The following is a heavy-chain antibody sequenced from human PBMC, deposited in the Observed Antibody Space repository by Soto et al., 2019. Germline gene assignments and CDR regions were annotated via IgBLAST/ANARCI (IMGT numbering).Heavy chain of an antibody. CDR3: ARVATVTLYFDY. J-gene: IGHJ4*02. V-gene: IGHV4-31*03. CDR1: GGSISSGGYY. Sequence: SETLSLTCTVSGGSISSGGYYWSWIRQHPGKGLEWIGNIYYSGSTYYNPSLKTRVTISVDTSKNQFSLKLSSVTAADTAVYYCARVATVTLYFDYWGQGTLVTVSS. CDR2: IYYSGST. D-gene: IGHD4-17*01.